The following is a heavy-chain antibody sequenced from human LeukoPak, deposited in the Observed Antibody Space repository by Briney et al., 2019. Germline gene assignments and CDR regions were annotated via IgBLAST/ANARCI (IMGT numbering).Heavy chain of an antibody. J-gene: IGHJ3*02. CDR2: IYYSGST. V-gene: IGHV4-59*01. D-gene: IGHD5-18*01. CDR1: GGSISSYY. Sequence: SETLSLTCTVSGGSISSYYWSWIRQPPGKGLEWIGYIYYSGSTNYNPSLKSRVTISVDTSKNQFSLKLSSVTAADTAVYYCARAERGYSYGYRGEDAFDIWGQGTMVTVSS. CDR3: ARAERGYSYGYRGEDAFDI.